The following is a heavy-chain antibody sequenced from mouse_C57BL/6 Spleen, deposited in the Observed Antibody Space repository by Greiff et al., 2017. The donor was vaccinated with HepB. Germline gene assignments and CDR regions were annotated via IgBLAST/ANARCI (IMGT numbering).Heavy chain of an antibody. V-gene: IGHV1-26*01. CDR2: INPNNGGT. CDR1: GYTFTDYY. Sequence: EVQLQQSGPELVKPGASVKISCKASGYTFTDYYMNWVKQSHGKSLEWIGDINPNNGGTSYNQKFKGKATLTVDKSSSTAYMELRSLTSEDSAVYYCAREGLITTVVDYWGQGTTRTVSS. J-gene: IGHJ2*01. CDR3: AREGLITTVVDY. D-gene: IGHD1-1*01.